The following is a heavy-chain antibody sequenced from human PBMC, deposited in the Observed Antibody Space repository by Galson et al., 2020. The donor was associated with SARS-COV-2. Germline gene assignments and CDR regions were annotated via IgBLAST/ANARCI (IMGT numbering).Heavy chain of an antibody. V-gene: IGHV1-18*04. CDR2: ISAYNGNT. CDR1: GYTFTSYG. CDR3: ASTEHFYYYYGMDV. J-gene: IGHJ6*02. Sequence: ASVKVSCKASGYTFTSYGISWVRQAPGQGLEWMGWISAYNGNTNYAQKLQGRVTMTTDTSTSTAYTELRSLRSDDTAVYYCASTEHFYYYYGMDVWGQGTTVTVSS. D-gene: IGHD2-8*02.